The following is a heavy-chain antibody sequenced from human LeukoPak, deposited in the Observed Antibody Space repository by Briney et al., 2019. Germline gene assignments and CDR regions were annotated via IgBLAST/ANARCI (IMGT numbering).Heavy chain of an antibody. V-gene: IGHV4-61*02. J-gene: IGHJ4*02. CDR3: AGLELTRIVARPTFYYFDY. D-gene: IGHD6-6*01. Sequence: SQTLSLTCTVSGGSISSGSYYWSWIRQPAGKGLEWIGRIYTSGSTNYNPSLKSRVTISVDTSKNQFSLKLSSVTAADTAVYYCAGLELTRIVARPTFYYFDYWGQGTLVTVSS. CDR2: IYTSGST. CDR1: GGSISSGSYY.